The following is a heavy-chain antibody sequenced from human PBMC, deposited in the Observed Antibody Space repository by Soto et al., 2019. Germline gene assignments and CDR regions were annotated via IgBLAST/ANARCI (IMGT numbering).Heavy chain of an antibody. CDR1: GYGFTSYW. CDR3: LRRGGRSLWSTPLDY. J-gene: IGHJ4*02. Sequence: PGESLKISCQASGYGFTSYWIAWVRQQPVKGLEWMGIVYPGDSDARYSPSFQGQVTMSADKSINTAYLQLTSLKASDSAIYYSLRRGGRSLWSTPLDYCRRGTKFTVSS. D-gene: IGHD3-10*01. CDR2: VYPGDSDA. V-gene: IGHV5-51*01.